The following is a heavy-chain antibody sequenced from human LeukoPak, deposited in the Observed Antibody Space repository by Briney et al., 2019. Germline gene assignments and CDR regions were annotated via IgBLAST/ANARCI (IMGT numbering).Heavy chain of an antibody. V-gene: IGHV1-69*06. CDR3: ARDVGYYDYVWGSYRYTPPDY. D-gene: IGHD3-16*02. Sequence: ASVKVSCTASGGTFSSYAISWVRQAPGRGLEWMGGIIPIFGTANYAQKFQGRVTITADKSTSTAYMELSSLRSEDTAVYYCARDVGYYDYVWGSYRYTPPDYWGQGTLVTVSS. CDR1: GGTFSSYA. CDR2: IIPIFGTA. J-gene: IGHJ4*02.